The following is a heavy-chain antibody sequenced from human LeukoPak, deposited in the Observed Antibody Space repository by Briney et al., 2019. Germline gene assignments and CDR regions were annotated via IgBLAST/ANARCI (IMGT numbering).Heavy chain of an antibody. Sequence: GSLRLSCAASGFTFSSYSMNWVRQPPGKGLEWIGSIYYSGSTYYNPSLKSRVTISVDTSKNQFSLKLSSVTAADTAVYYCARLSPATGYYFDYWGQGTLVTVSS. CDR2: IYYSGST. CDR1: GFTFSSYS. D-gene: IGHD7-27*01. J-gene: IGHJ4*02. CDR3: ARLSPATGYYFDY. V-gene: IGHV4-39*07.